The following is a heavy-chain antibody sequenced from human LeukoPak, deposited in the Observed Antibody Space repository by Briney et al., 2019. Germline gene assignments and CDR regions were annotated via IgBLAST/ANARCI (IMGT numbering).Heavy chain of an antibody. Sequence: SETLSLTCTVSGGSIISSSYNWGWIRQPPGKGLEWIGTIYYGGTTYYNPSLQSRVTISVDTSKNEFSLKVNSVTAADTAVYYCARLPTGFPNWFDPWGQGTRVTVSS. CDR3: ARLPTGFPNWFDP. J-gene: IGHJ5*02. V-gene: IGHV4-39*01. D-gene: IGHD2-8*02. CDR2: IYYGGTT. CDR1: GGSIISSSYN.